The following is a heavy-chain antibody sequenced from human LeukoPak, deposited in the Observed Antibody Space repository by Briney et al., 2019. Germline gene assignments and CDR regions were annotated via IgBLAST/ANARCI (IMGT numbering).Heavy chain of an antibody. CDR3: AKQCGPYYDSSAYYSDY. J-gene: IGHJ4*02. V-gene: IGHV3-23*01. Sequence: SCKASGFTFSSYAMSWVRQAPGKGLEWVSIISGSGGSTYYADSVKGRFTISRDNSKNTLYFQMNSLRAEDTAVYYCAKQCGPYYDSSAYYSDYWGQGTLVTASS. CDR2: ISGSGGST. D-gene: IGHD3-22*01. CDR1: GFTFSSYA.